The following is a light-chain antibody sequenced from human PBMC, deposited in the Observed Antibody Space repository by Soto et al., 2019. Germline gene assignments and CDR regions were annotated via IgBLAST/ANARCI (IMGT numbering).Light chain of an antibody. CDR1: QSVSGW. CDR3: QQYNNWPRT. CDR2: GAS. V-gene: IGKV3-15*01. J-gene: IGKJ1*01. Sequence: MTQSPSTLSASVGDTVTVTCRASQSVSGWLAWYQQKPGQAPRLLIYGASTRATGIPARFSGSGSGTEFTLTISSLQSEDFAVYYCQQYNNWPRTFGQGTKGDIK.